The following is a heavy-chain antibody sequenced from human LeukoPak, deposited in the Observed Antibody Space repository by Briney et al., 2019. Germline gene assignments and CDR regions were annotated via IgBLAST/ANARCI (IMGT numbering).Heavy chain of an antibody. V-gene: IGHV4-59*01. D-gene: IGHD7-27*01. J-gene: IGHJ4*02. CDR1: GGSINSYY. CDR2: IYYSGST. CDR3: AREGAMWGIDY. Sequence: KPSETLSLTCTVSGGSINSYYWSWIRQPPGKGLEWIGYIYYSGSTNYNPSLKSRVAISVDTSKNQFSLKLSSMTAADTAVYYCAREGAMWGIDYWGQGTLVTVSS.